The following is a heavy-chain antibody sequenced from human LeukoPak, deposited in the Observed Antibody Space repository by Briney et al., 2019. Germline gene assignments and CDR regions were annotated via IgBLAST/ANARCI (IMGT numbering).Heavy chain of an antibody. D-gene: IGHD1-26*01. V-gene: IGHV3-23*01. CDR2: ISGSGGST. J-gene: IGHJ4*02. CDR3: ARSGSYDGVFDY. Sequence: GGTLRLSCAASGFTFSSYGMSWVRQAPGKGLEWVSAISGSGGSTYYADSVKGRFTISRDNSKNTLYLQMNSLRAEDTAVYYCARSGSYDGVFDYWGQGTLVTVSS. CDR1: GFTFSSYG.